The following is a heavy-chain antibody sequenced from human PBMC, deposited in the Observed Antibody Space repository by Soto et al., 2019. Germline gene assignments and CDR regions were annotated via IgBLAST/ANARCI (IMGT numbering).Heavy chain of an antibody. CDR2: ITPIPDSA. CDR3: GLDSNYSDQLNRY. CDR1: GGSFNSSD. D-gene: IGHD3-9*01. V-gene: IGHV1-69*13. J-gene: IGHJ4*02. Sequence: SVKVSCKVSGGSFNSSDINWLRQAPGQGLEWMGGITPIPDSANYAQNFQGRVTITADAYTSTAYMELNSLTSEDTAVVYCGLDSNYSDQLNRYSGQGTLFTVSS.